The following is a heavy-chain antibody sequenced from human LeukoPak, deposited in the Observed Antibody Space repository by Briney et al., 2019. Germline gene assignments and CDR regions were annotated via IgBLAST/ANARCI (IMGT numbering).Heavy chain of an antibody. J-gene: IGHJ3*02. V-gene: IGHV4-38-2*02. CDR2: INHSGST. CDR1: GYSISSGYY. Sequence: SGTLSLTCTVSGYSISSGYYWGWIRQPPGKGLEWIGEINHSGSTNYNPSLKSRVTISVDTSKNQFSLKLSSVTAADTAVYYCARGRAAAGMGGAFDIWGQGTMVTVSS. CDR3: ARGRAAAGMGGAFDI. D-gene: IGHD6-13*01.